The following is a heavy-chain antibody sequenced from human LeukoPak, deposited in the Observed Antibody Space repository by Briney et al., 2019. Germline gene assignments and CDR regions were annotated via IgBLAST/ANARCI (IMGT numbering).Heavy chain of an antibody. CDR1: GGSFSGYY. CDR2: INHSGST. V-gene: IGHV4-34*01. J-gene: IGHJ3*02. D-gene: IGHD3-22*01. Sequence: SETLSLTCAVYGGSFSGYYWSWIRQPPGKGLEWIGEINHSGSTNYNPSLKSRVTISVDTSKNQFSLKLSSVTAADTAVYYCARREDSSGYHDAFDIWGQGTMVTVSS. CDR3: ARREDSSGYHDAFDI.